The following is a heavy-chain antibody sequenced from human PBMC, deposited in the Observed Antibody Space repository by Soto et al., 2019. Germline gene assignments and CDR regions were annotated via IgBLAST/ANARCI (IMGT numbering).Heavy chain of an antibody. CDR3: ARGSPDEVGGFIIDYYYGMDV. D-gene: IGHD3-16*02. V-gene: IGHV4-4*07. CDR1: GGSISSYY. CDR2: IYTSGST. J-gene: IGHJ6*02. Sequence: NPSETLSLTCTVSGGSISSYYWSWIRRPAGKGLEWIGRIYTSGSTNYNPSLKSRVTMSVDTSKNQFSLKLSSVTAADTAVYYCARGSPDEVGGFIIDYYYGMDVWGQGTTVTVS.